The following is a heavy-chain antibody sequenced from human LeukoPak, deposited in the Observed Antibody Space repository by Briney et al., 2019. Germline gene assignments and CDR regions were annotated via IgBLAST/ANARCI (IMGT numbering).Heavy chain of an antibody. CDR3: ARRYCSDGSCFSEDS. V-gene: IGHV4-34*01. CDR2: INYSGST. J-gene: IGHJ4*02. CDR1: GGSFSGHY. Sequence: LETLSLTCAVYGGSFSGHYWSWIRQPPGKRPEWIGEINYSGSTNYNPSLKSRVTLSVDTSKNQFSLKLTSVTAADTAVYYCARRYCSDGSCFSEDSWGQGTLVTVSS. D-gene: IGHD2-15*01.